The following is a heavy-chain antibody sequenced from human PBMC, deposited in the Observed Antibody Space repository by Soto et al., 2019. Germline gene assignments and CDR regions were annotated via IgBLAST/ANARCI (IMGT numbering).Heavy chain of an antibody. CDR1: GFTFSSYS. Sequence: GGSLRLSCAASGFTFSSYSMNWVRQAPGKGLEWVSSISSSSSYIYYADSVKGRFTISRDNAKNSLYLQMNSLRAEDTAVYYCARGGLGSGSDYNVITHPTFDYWGQGTLVTVSS. CDR2: ISSSSSYI. J-gene: IGHJ4*02. CDR3: ARGGLGSGSDYNVITHPTFDY. V-gene: IGHV3-21*01. D-gene: IGHD3-10*01.